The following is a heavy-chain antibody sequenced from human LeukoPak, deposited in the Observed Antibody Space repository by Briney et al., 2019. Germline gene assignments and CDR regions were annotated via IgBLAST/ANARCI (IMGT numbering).Heavy chain of an antibody. CDR3: ARRRDGYNEHIDY. J-gene: IGHJ4*02. Sequence: GGSLRLSCAASGFTFSSYAMSWVRQAPGKGLEGVSAISGRGGSTYYAGSVKGRFTISRDNSKNTLYLQMNSLRAEDTAVYYCARRRDGYNEHIDYWGQGTLVTVSS. V-gene: IGHV3-23*01. CDR1: GFTFSSYA. CDR2: ISGRGGST. D-gene: IGHD5-24*01.